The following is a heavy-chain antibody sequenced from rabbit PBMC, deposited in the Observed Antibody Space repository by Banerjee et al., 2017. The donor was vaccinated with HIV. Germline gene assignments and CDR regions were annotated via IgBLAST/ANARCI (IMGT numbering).Heavy chain of an antibody. V-gene: IGHV1S40*01. D-gene: IGHD6-1*01. CDR1: GFSFSSSYW. Sequence: QSLEESGGDLVKPGASLTLTCTASGFSFSSSYWICWVRQAPGKGLEWIACIYGGSSGVTWYASWAKGRFTISKTSSTTVTLQMTSLTAADTATYFCARAGVGYGYALYLWGQGTLVTVS. CDR2: IYGGSSGVT. CDR3: ARAGVGYGYALYL. J-gene: IGHJ4*01.